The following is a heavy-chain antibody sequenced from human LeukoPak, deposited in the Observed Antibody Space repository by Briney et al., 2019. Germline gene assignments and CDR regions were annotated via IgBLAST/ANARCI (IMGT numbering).Heavy chain of an antibody. D-gene: IGHD5-12*01. CDR1: GFTFSSYA. Sequence: PGGSLRLSCAASGFTFSSYAMNWVRQAPGKGLEWVSAISGSGGSTYYADSVKGRFTISRDNSKNTLYLQMNSLRAEDTAVYYCAKDKLVATITGEYFDYWGQGTLVTVSS. J-gene: IGHJ4*02. CDR3: AKDKLVATITGEYFDY. CDR2: ISGSGGST. V-gene: IGHV3-23*01.